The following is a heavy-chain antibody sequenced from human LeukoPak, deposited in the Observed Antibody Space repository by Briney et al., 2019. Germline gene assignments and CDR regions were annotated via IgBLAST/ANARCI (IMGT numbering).Heavy chain of an antibody. V-gene: IGHV3-11*06. Sequence: GGSLRLSCAASGFTFSDYYMSWIRQAPGKGLEWVSYISSSSSYTNYADSVKGRFTISRDNAKTSMYLQMNSLRAEDAAVYYCERDTGLMITFGHRMDVWGQGTTVTVSS. J-gene: IGHJ6*02. CDR1: GFTFSDYY. CDR2: ISSSSSYT. CDR3: ERDTGLMITFGHRMDV. D-gene: IGHD3-16*01.